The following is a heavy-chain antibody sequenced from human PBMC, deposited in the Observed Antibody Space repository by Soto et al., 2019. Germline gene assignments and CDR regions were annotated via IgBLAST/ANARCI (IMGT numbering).Heavy chain of an antibody. J-gene: IGHJ4*02. D-gene: IGHD3-10*01. CDR1: GYTFTTYG. CDR2: ISTYNGNT. Sequence: ASVKVSCKASGYTFTTYGVSWVRQAPGQGLEWMGWISTYNGNTQFAQKFLGRVTMTTDTSASTAYMELRSLTSDDTAVYYCARDWSAEVLPDYWGQGTLVTVSS. CDR3: ARDWSAEVLPDY. V-gene: IGHV1-18*01.